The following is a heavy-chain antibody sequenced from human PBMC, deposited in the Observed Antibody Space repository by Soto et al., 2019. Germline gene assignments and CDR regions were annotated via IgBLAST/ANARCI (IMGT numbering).Heavy chain of an antibody. CDR3: ARRLQLVGYFYYYMDV. J-gene: IGHJ6*03. CDR1: GYTFTNYG. Sequence: QVQLLQSGAEVKKPGASVKVSCKASGYTFTNYGITWVRQAPGHGLEGMGWLSDYNGNTHYTQRLQGRVTMTTDTSSSTAYMELRGLRSDDTAVYYCARRLQLVGYFYYYMDVWGKVTTVTVSS. V-gene: IGHV1-18*01. CDR2: LSDYNGNT. D-gene: IGHD6-6*01.